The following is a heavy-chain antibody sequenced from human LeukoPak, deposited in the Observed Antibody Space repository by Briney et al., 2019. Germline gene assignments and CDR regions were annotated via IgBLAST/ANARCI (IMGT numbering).Heavy chain of an antibody. V-gene: IGHV4-59*01. CDR2: IYYSGST. CDR1: GGSISSYY. D-gene: IGHD6-19*01. CDR3: ARGYSSGWYEGWWFDY. J-gene: IGHJ4*02. Sequence: SETLSLTCTVSGGSISSYYWSWIRQPPGKGLEWIGYIYYSGSTNYNPPLKSRVTISVDTSKNQFSLKLSSVTAADTAVYYCARGYSSGWYEGWWFDYWGQGTLVTVSS.